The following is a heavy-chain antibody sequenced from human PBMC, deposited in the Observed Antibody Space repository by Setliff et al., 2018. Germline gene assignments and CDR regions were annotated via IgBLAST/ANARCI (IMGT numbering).Heavy chain of an antibody. CDR3: VKATVTGFYMDV. V-gene: IGHV3-30*02. Sequence: TGGSLRLSCAASGFTFSDYGMHWVRQAPGKGLEWVAFIRYDGSDKNSADSVKGRFTISRDNSRNTLYLQMNSLRPEDTAVYYCVKATVTGFYMDVWGKGTTVTVSS. D-gene: IGHD4-4*01. J-gene: IGHJ6*03. CDR1: GFTFSDYG. CDR2: IRYDGSDK.